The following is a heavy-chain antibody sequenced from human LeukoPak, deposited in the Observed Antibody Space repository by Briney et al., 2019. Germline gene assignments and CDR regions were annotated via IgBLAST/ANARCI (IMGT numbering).Heavy chain of an antibody. V-gene: IGHV1-18*01. J-gene: IGHJ5*02. CDR1: GYTLTSYG. CDR3: ARAQQTNWFDP. D-gene: IGHD6-13*01. Sequence: ASVKVSCKASGYTLTSYGISWVRQAPGQGLEWMGWISAYNGNTSYAQKLQGRVTMTTDTSTSTAYMELRSLRSDDTAVYYCARAQQTNWFDPWGQGTLVTVSS. CDR2: ISAYNGNT.